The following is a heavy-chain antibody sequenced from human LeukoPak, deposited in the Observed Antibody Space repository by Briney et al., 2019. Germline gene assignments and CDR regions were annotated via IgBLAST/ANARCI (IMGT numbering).Heavy chain of an antibody. CDR1: GFTFSNAW. V-gene: IGHV3-15*01. Sequence: PGGSLRLSCAASGFTFSNAWMSWVRQAPGKGLEWVGRIKSKTDGGTTDYAAPVKGRFTISRDGSKDTLYLQMNSLRTEDTAVYYCAKDDGLHNFDYWGQGTLVTVSS. D-gene: IGHD4-11*01. J-gene: IGHJ4*02. CDR2: IKSKTDGGTT. CDR3: AKDDGLHNFDY.